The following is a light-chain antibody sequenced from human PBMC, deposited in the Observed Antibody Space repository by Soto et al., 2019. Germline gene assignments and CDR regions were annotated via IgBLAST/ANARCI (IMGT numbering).Light chain of an antibody. CDR3: SSSTSSSTL. J-gene: IGLJ2*01. V-gene: IGLV2-14*01. CDR2: EVS. Sequence: QSALTQPASVSGSPGQSITISCTGTSSDVGGYNYVSWYQQHPGKAPKLMIYEVSNRPSGVSNRFSGSKSGNTASLTISGLRAEGVAVFYCSSSTSSSTLFGGGTKLTVL. CDR1: SSDVGGYNY.